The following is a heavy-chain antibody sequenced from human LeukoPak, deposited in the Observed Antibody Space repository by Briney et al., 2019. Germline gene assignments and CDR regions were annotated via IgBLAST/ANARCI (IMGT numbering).Heavy chain of an antibody. Sequence: PGRSLRLSCAASGFTFDDYAMHWVRQAPGKGLEWVSGISWNSGSIGYADSVKGRFTISRDNSKNTLYLQMNSLRAEDTAVYYCARVGDQYYDFWSGYHALPLWYWGQGTLVTVSS. CDR3: ARVGDQYYDFWSGYHALPLWY. CDR2: ISWNSGSI. J-gene: IGHJ4*02. V-gene: IGHV3-9*01. D-gene: IGHD3-3*01. CDR1: GFTFDDYA.